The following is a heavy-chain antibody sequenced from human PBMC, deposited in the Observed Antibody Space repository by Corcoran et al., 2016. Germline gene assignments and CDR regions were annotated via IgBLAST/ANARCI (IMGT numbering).Heavy chain of an antibody. CDR2: IWYDGSNK. Sequence: QVQLVESGGGVVQPGRSLRLSCAASGFTFSSYGMHWVRQAPGKGLEWVAVIWYDGSNKYYADSVKGRFTISRDNSKNTLYLKMNSLRAEDTAVYYCARGGVQDGYYGMDVWGQGTTVTVSS. D-gene: IGHD1-1*01. CDR1: GFTFSSYG. V-gene: IGHV3-33*01. CDR3: ARGGVQDGYYGMDV. J-gene: IGHJ6*02.